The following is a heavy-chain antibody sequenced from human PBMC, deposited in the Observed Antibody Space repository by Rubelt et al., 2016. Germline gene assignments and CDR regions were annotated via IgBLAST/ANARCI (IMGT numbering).Heavy chain of an antibody. D-gene: IGHD1-26*01. J-gene: IGHJ6*02. CDR2: ISYNGRT. V-gene: IGHV4-39*07. Sequence: KGLEWIGYISYNGRTSYNPSLKSRVTISVDTSKNQFSLKLSSVTAADTAVYYCARGIVGATRSSYYGMDVWGQGTTVTVSS. CDR3: ARGIVGATRSSYYGMDV.